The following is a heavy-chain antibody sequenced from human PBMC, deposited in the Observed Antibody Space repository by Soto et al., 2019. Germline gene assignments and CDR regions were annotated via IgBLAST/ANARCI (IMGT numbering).Heavy chain of an antibody. Sequence: SETLSLTCAVSGGSISSGGYSWSWIRQPPGKGLEWIGYIYHSGSTYYNPSLKSRVTISVDRSKNQFSLKLSSVTAADTAVYYCARAVGYCSSTSCQAVYFDYWGQGTLVTRLL. CDR3: ARAVGYCSSTSCQAVYFDY. J-gene: IGHJ4*02. V-gene: IGHV4-30-2*01. CDR2: IYHSGST. D-gene: IGHD2-2*01. CDR1: GGSISSGGYS.